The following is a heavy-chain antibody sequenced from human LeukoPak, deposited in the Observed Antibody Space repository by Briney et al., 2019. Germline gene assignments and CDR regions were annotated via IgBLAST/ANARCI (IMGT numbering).Heavy chain of an antibody. J-gene: IGHJ4*02. D-gene: IGHD3-10*01. CDR1: GFTFSNAW. V-gene: IGHV3-15*01. CDR2: IKSKTDGGTT. Sequence: GGSLRLSCAASGFTFSNAWMSWVRQAPGKGLEWVGRIKSKTDGGTTDYAAPVKGRFTISRADSKNTLYLQMNSLKTEDTAVYYCTTALWFGEFLSDYWGQGTLVTVSS. CDR3: TTALWFGEFLSDY.